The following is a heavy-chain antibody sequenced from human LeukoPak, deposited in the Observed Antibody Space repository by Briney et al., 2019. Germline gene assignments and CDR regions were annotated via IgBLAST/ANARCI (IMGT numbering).Heavy chain of an antibody. CDR3: ARGRASSTTGYCYYMDV. CDR2: MNPNSGNT. Sequence: ASVKVSCKASGYTFTSYDINWVRQATGQGLEWMGWMNPNSGNTGYAQKFQGRVTTTRNTSISTAYMELSSLRSEDTAVYYCARGRASSTTGYCYYMDVWGKGTTVTVSS. J-gene: IGHJ6*03. D-gene: IGHD1-1*01. V-gene: IGHV1-8*03. CDR1: GYTFTSYD.